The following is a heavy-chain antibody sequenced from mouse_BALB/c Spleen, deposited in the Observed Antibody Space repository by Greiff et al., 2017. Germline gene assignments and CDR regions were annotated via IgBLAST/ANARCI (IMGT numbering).Heavy chain of an antibody. Sequence: EVMLVESGGGLVKPGGSLKLSCAASGFTFSSYAMSWVRQTPEKRLEWVATISSGGSYTYYPDSVKGRFTISRDNAKNTLYLQMSSLRSEDTAMYYCASQGSYSSVVAKGFDYWGQGTTLTVSS. D-gene: IGHD1-1*01. CDR3: ASQGSYSSVVAKGFDY. J-gene: IGHJ2*01. V-gene: IGHV5-9-1*01. CDR1: GFTFSSYA. CDR2: ISSGGSYT.